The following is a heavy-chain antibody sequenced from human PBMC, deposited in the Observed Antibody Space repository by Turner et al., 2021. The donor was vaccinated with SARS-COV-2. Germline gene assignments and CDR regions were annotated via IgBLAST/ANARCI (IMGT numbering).Heavy chain of an antibody. J-gene: IGHJ4*02. D-gene: IGHD3-22*01. CDR2: ISQDGSQK. Sequence: EVQLVESGGGLVQPGGSLRLSCAASGFTFTNHWIGWVRQAPGEGLEWVAIISQDGSQKNYVDSLRGRFTISRDNAKQSLYLQMNSLRADDTAVYYCARDSGYYRFDFWGQGILVTVSS. CDR1: GFTFTNHW. V-gene: IGHV3-7*03. CDR3: ARDSGYYRFDF.